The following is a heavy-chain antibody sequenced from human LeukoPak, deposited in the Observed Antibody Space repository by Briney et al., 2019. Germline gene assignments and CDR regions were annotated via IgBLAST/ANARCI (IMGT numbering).Heavy chain of an antibody. D-gene: IGHD5-12*01. Sequence: GGSLRLSCAASGFTFSSYAMSWVRQAPGKGLEWVSFISSASSTIYYADSVKGRFTISRDNAKNSLYLQMNSLRAEDTAIYYCAGGSNWFDPWGQGTLVTVSS. J-gene: IGHJ5*02. V-gene: IGHV3-48*01. CDR3: AGGSNWFDP. CDR1: GFTFSSYA. CDR2: ISSASSTI.